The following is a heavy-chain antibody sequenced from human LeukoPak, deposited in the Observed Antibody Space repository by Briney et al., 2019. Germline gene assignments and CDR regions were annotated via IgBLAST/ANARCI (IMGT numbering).Heavy chain of an antibody. Sequence: ASVKVSCKASGYTFTSYDINWVRQATGQGLEWMGWMNPNSGNTGYAQKFQGRVTMTRNTSISTAYMELSSLRSEDTAVYYCARDADTAMVLAYWGQGTLVTVSS. D-gene: IGHD5-18*01. CDR3: ARDADTAMVLAY. CDR2: MNPNSGNT. CDR1: GYTFTSYD. V-gene: IGHV1-8*01. J-gene: IGHJ4*02.